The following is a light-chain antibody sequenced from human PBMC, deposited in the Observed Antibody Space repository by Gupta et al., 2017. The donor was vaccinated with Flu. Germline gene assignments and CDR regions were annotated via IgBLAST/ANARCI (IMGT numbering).Light chain of an antibody. CDR3: QAWDSSTVV. V-gene: IGLV3-1*01. J-gene: IGLJ2*01. Sequence: YELTQPSSLSVSPGQTASSTCSGVKSESKFAFWHQQKPGQSPVLVIYQNNKLPSGIPERFSGSNTGNSVTLTIRRTQAKADAYYYCQAWDSSTVVFGGGTKLTVL. CDR2: QNN. CDR1: KSESKF.